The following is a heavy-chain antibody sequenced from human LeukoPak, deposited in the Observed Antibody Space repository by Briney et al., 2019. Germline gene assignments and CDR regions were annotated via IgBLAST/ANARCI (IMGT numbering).Heavy chain of an antibody. V-gene: IGHV3-7*01. Sequence: GTSLRLSCVASGISFSSYWMAWVRQAPGKGLEWVANIKYDGTHKFYADSVKGRFTISRDNAKNSLFLEMNSLRADDTAVYFCASSHDSSGNDWGQGTLVTVSS. CDR1: GISFSSYW. D-gene: IGHD3-22*01. CDR3: ASSHDSSGND. CDR2: IKYDGTHK. J-gene: IGHJ4*02.